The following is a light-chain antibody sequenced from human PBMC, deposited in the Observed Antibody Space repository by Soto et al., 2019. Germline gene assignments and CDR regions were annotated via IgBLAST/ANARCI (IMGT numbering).Light chain of an antibody. J-gene: IGKJ1*01. CDR3: QQYYSYPPWT. Sequence: AIRMTQSPSSLSSSTGDRVTITCRASQGISSYLAWYQQKPGKAPKRLIYAASTLQSRVPSSFSGGRSGTDFTLPISCLQSEDFATYYCQQYYSYPPWTFGQGTKVEIK. V-gene: IGKV1-8*01. CDR2: AAS. CDR1: QGISSY.